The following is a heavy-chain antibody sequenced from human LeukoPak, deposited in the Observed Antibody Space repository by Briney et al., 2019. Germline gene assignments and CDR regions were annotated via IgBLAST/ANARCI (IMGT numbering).Heavy chain of an antibody. V-gene: IGHV5-51*01. J-gene: IGHJ4*02. D-gene: IGHD3-22*01. CDR2: IYPGDSDT. Sequence: GESLKISCKGSGYSFTSYWIGWVRQMPGKGLEWMGSIYPGDSDTRYSPSFQGQVTISADKSISIAYLQWTSLKASDTAMYYCARSLYHYDSGGYYMGYSDYWGQGTLVTVSS. CDR1: GYSFTSYW. CDR3: ARSLYHYDSGGYYMGYSDY.